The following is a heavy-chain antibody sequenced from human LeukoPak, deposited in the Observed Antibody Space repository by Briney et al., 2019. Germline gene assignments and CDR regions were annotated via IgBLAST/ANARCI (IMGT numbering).Heavy chain of an antibody. Sequence: SETLSLTCAVSGASISSGGYSWSWIRQPPGKGLEWIGYMYYSGSTYYNPSLKSRLTISVDTSKNQFSLKLTSVTAADKAVYYCARISASGGTSYYYMDVWGKGTTVTVSS. CDR2: MYYSGST. J-gene: IGHJ6*03. CDR3: ARISASGGTSYYYMDV. D-gene: IGHD3-10*01. CDR1: GASISSGGYS. V-gene: IGHV4-30-4*07.